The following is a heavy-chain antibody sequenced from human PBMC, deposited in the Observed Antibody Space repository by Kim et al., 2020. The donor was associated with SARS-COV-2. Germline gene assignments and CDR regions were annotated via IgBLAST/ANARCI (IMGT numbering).Heavy chain of an antibody. CDR1: GGSISSYY. Sequence: SETLSLTCTVSGGSISSYYWSWIRQPPGKGLEWIGYIYYSGSTNYNPSLKSRVTISVDTSKNQFSLKLSSVTAADTAVYYCARSDGSGKDSPIGYWGQGT. V-gene: IGHV4-59*13. J-gene: IGHJ4*02. D-gene: IGHD3-10*01. CDR2: IYYSGST. CDR3: ARSDGSGKDSPIGY.